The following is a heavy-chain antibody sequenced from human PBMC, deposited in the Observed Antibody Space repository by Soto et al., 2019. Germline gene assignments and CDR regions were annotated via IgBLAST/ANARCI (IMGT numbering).Heavy chain of an antibody. CDR3: ATAVDDILTGYYPYYYYMDV. D-gene: IGHD3-9*01. V-gene: IGHV1-69*13. J-gene: IGHJ6*03. CDR2: IIPIFGTA. CDR1: GGTFRSYA. Sequence: GASVKVSCKGSGGTFRSYAISRVRQAPGQGLEWMGGIIPIFGTANYAQKFQGRVTITADESTSTAYMELSSLRSEDTAVYYCATAVDDILTGYYPYYYYMDVWGKGTTVTVSS.